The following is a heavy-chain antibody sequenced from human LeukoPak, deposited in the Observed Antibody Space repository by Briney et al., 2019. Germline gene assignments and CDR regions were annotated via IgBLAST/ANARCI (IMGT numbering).Heavy chain of an antibody. CDR1: GGSISSYY. Sequence: SETLSLTCTVSGGSISSYYWSWIRQPPGKGLEWIGYIYYSGSTNYNPSLKSRVTISVDTSKNQFSLKLSSVTAADTAVYYCARYTPIAAAFDYWGQGTLVTVSP. J-gene: IGHJ4*02. D-gene: IGHD6-13*01. V-gene: IGHV4-59*08. CDR3: ARYTPIAAAFDY. CDR2: IYYSGST.